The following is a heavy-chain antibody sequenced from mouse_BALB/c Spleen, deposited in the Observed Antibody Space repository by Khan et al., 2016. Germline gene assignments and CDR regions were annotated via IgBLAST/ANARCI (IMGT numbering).Heavy chain of an antibody. CDR2: ISTYSGNT. CDR3: ARDYDLAMDY. CDR1: DYTFTDYV. D-gene: IGHD2-4*01. Sequence: QVQLQQSGPELVRPGVSVKISCKGSDYTFTDYVMHWVKQSHAKSLEWIGIISTYSGNTKYNQKFKGKATMTVDKSSSTAYMELVRLTPEYSAIXYCARDYDLAMDYWGQGTSVTVSS. J-gene: IGHJ4*01. V-gene: IGHV1S137*01.